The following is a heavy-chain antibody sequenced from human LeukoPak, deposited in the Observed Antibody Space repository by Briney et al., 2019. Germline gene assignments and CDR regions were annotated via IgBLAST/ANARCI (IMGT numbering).Heavy chain of an antibody. Sequence: PSETLSLTCTVSGGSISSYYWSWIRQPAGKGLEWIGRIYTSGSTNYNPSLKSRVTMSVDTSKNQFSLKLSSVTAADTAVYYCARALVPYYDILTGYYKHPIDAFDIWGQGTMVTVSS. D-gene: IGHD3-9*01. V-gene: IGHV4-4*07. CDR3: ARALVPYYDILTGYYKHPIDAFDI. CDR1: GGSISSYY. J-gene: IGHJ3*02. CDR2: IYTSGST.